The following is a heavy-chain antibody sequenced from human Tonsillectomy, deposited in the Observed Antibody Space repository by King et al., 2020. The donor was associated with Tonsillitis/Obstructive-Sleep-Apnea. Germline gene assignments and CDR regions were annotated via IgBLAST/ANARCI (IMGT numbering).Heavy chain of an antibody. Sequence: VQLVESGGGLVKPGGSLRLSCAASGFTFSNAWMSWVRQAPGKGLEWVGRIKSKSDGGTTDYAAPVKGRFTISRDDSKNTLYLQMNSLKTEDTAVYYCTTHYSRLNKIYYYYTDVWGKGTTVTVSS. V-gene: IGHV3-15*01. CDR1: GFTFSNAW. CDR3: TTHYSRLNKIYYYYTDV. J-gene: IGHJ6*03. D-gene: IGHD4-11*01. CDR2: IKSKSDGGTT.